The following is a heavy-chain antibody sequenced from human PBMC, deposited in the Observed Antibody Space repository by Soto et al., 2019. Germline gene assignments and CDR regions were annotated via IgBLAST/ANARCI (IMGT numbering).Heavy chain of an antibody. CDR3: ARDGSIAVAGTWEGAFDI. CDR1: GFTVSSNY. CDR2: IYSGGST. J-gene: IGHJ3*02. D-gene: IGHD6-19*01. Sequence: GGSLRLSCAASGFTVSSNYMSWVRQAPGKGLEWVSVIYSGGSTYYADSVKGRFTISRDNSKNTLYLQMNSLRAEDTAVYYCARDGSIAVAGTWEGAFDIWGQGTMVTVSS. V-gene: IGHV3-53*01.